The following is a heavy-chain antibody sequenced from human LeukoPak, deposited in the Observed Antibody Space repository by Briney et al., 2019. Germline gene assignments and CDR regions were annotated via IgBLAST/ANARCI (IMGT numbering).Heavy chain of an antibody. CDR2: ISGSGGST. J-gene: IGHJ4*02. CDR3: AKGGENVVITCTDY. Sequence: GGSLRLSCAASAFTFSSYAMGWVRQAPGKGLEWVSAISGSGGSTYCADSVKGRFTISRDNSKNTLYLQMNSLRAEDTAVYYCAKGGENVVITCTDYWGQGTLVTVSS. V-gene: IGHV3-23*01. CDR1: AFTFSSYA. D-gene: IGHD3-22*01.